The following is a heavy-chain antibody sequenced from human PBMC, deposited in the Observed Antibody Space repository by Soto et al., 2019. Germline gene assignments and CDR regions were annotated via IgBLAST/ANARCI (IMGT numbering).Heavy chain of an antibody. CDR2: INAGNGNT. D-gene: IGHD2-21*02. CDR3: ARSIVVVTAADY. CDR1: GYTFTSYA. V-gene: IGHV1-3*01. J-gene: IGHJ4*02. Sequence: ASVKLSCNASGYTFTSYAMHWVRQAPGQRLEWMGWINAGNGNTKYSQKFQGRVTITRDTPASTAYMELSSLRSEDTAVYYCARSIVVVTAADYWGQGTLVTVSS.